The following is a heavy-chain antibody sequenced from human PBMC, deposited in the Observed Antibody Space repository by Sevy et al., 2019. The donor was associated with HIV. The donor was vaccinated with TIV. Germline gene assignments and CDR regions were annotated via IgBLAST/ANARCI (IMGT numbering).Heavy chain of an antibody. J-gene: IGHJ4*02. CDR2: ISAYNGNT. D-gene: IGHD3-22*01. V-gene: IGHV1-18*01. CDR3: ARVYGRYYYDSSGYDY. Sequence: ASVKVSCKASGYTFTSYGISWVRQAPGQGLEWMGWISAYNGNTNYAQMLQGRVTMTTDTSTSTAYMELRSLRSDDTAVYYCARVYGRYYYDSSGYDYWGQGTLVTVFS. CDR1: GYTFTSYG.